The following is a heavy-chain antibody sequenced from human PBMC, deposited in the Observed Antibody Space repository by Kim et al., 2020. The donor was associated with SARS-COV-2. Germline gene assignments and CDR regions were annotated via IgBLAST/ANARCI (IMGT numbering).Heavy chain of an antibody. CDR1: GFTFSSYA. J-gene: IGHJ4*02. V-gene: IGHV3-23*03. D-gene: IGHD2-15*01. Sequence: GGSLRLSCAASGFTFSSYAMSWVRQAPGKGLEWVSVIYSGGSSTYYADSVKGRFTISRDNSKNTLYLQMNSLRAEDTAVYYCAKAPFVGGYCSGGSCSDYWGQGTLVTVSS. CDR3: AKAPFVGGYCSGGSCSDY. CDR2: IYSGGSST.